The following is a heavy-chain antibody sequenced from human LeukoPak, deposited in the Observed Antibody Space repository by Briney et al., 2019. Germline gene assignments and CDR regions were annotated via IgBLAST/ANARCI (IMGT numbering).Heavy chain of an antibody. CDR2: INTNTGNP. D-gene: IGHD3-22*01. V-gene: IGHV7-4-1*02. Sequence: GASVKVSCKASGYIFTNYGISWVRQAPGQGLEWMGWINTNTGNPTYAQGFTGRFVFSLDTSVSTAYLQISSLKAEDTAVYYCARTDEVVSEAFDIWGQGTMVTVSS. CDR3: ARTDEVVSEAFDI. CDR1: GYIFTNYG. J-gene: IGHJ3*02.